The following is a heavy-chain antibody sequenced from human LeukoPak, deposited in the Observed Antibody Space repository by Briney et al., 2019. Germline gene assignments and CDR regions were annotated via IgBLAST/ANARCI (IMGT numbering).Heavy chain of an antibody. Sequence: ASVKVSCKASGYTFTSYYMHWVRQAPGQGLERMGIINPSGGSTSYAQKFQGRVTMTRDTSTSTVYMELSSLRSEDTAVYYCARDFPPAYYYDSSGYNSRALDYWGQGTLVTVSS. D-gene: IGHD3-22*01. J-gene: IGHJ4*02. CDR3: ARDFPPAYYYDSSGYNSRALDY. CDR2: INPSGGST. V-gene: IGHV1-46*01. CDR1: GYTFTSYY.